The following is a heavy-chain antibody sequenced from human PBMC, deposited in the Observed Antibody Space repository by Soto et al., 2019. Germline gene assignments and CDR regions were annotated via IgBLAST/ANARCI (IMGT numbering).Heavy chain of an antibody. CDR3: AREIDGYYGMDV. CDR1: GGTFSTDS. CDR2: IIPMFGTA. Sequence: QVQLVQSGAEVKKPGYSVKVSCKASGGTFSTDSISWVRQAPGQGLEWMGGIIPMFGTANNAQKFQGRVTITADESTSTAYMELSSLRSEDTAVYFCAREIDGYYGMDVWGQGTTVTVAS. J-gene: IGHJ6*02. V-gene: IGHV1-69*12.